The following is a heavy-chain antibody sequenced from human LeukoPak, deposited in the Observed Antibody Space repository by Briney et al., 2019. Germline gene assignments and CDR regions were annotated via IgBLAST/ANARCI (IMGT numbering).Heavy chain of an antibody. CDR2: TNAGNGNT. CDR1: GYTFISYA. D-gene: IGHD3-3*01. CDR3: ARGKYYDFWSGYWRSEYYYGMDV. Sequence: ASVKVSCKASGYTFISYAMHWVRQAPGQRLEWMGWTNAGNGNTKYSQKFQGRVTITRDTSASTAYMELSSLRSEDTAVYYCARGKYYDFWSGYWRSEYYYGMDVWGQGTTVTVSS. V-gene: IGHV1-3*01. J-gene: IGHJ6*02.